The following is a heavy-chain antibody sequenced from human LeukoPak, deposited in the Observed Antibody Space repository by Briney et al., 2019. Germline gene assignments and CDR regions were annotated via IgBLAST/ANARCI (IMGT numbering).Heavy chain of an antibody. V-gene: IGHV3-30*18. CDR2: ISYDGSNK. CDR1: GFTFSSYG. D-gene: IGHD6-13*01. Sequence: GGSLRLSCAASGFTFSSYGMHWVRQAPGKGLEWVAVISYDGSNKYYADSVKGRFTISRDNSKNTLYLQMNSLRAEDTAVYYCAKVAPYSSSWHYFDYWGQGTLVTVSS. CDR3: AKVAPYSSSWHYFDY. J-gene: IGHJ4*02.